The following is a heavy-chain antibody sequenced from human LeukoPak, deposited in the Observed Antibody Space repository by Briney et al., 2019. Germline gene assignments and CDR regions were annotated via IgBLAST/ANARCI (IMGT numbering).Heavy chain of an antibody. CDR1: GGSISSYY. J-gene: IGHJ5*02. V-gene: IGHV4-59*01. Sequence: SETLSLTCTVSGGSISSYYWNWIRQPPGKGLEWIGYIYFSGSTNYNPSLRSRVTMSVDTSKNQFSLKLSSVTAADTAVYYCARAGGTVTTFRWFDPWGQGTLVTVSS. D-gene: IGHD4-11*01. CDR3: ARAGGTVTTFRWFDP. CDR2: IYFSGST.